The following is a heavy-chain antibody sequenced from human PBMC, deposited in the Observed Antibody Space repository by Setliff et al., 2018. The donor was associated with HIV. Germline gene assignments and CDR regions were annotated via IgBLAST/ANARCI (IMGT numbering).Heavy chain of an antibody. J-gene: IGHJ4*02. V-gene: IGHV4-39*07. D-gene: IGHD5-12*01. CDR3: AGRGGYNFYFDY. CDR1: GGSFTSRSYY. CDR2: IFYSGIT. Sequence: SETLSLTCTVSGGSFTSRSYYWGWIRQPPGKGLEWIGSIFYSGITYYNPSLKSRVTISVDTSKNQFSLNLTSVTAADTAMYYCAGRGGYNFYFDYWGQGTLVTVSS.